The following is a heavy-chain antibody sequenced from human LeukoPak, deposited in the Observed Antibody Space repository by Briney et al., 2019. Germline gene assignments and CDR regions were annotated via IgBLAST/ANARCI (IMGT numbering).Heavy chain of an antibody. CDR1: GGSFSGYY. Sequence: SETLSLTCAVYGGSFSGYYWSWIRQHPGKGLEWIGSIYYSGSTNYNPSLQGRITISLDTSRNQFSLKLSSVTAADTAVYYCASGDNDPLFDYWGQGTLVTVSS. CDR3: ASGDNDPLFDY. V-gene: IGHV4-34*09. CDR2: IYYSGST. D-gene: IGHD1-1*01. J-gene: IGHJ4*02.